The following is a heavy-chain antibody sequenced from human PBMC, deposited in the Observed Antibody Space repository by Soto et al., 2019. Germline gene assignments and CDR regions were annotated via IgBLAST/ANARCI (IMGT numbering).Heavy chain of an antibody. V-gene: IGHV3-23*01. CDR3: ARDRAYYDSSGSYSPPY. Sequence: GGSLRLSCAASGFTFSSYAMNWVRQAPGKGLEWVSAISGSAATTHFADSVKGRFTISRDNSKNTLYLQMNSLRAEDTAVYYCARDRAYYDSSGSYSPPYWGQGTLVTVSS. CDR2: ISGSAATT. D-gene: IGHD3-22*01. J-gene: IGHJ4*02. CDR1: GFTFSSYA.